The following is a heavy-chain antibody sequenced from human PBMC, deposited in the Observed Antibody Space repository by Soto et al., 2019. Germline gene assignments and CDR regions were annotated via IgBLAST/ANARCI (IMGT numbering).Heavy chain of an antibody. D-gene: IGHD1-26*01. CDR2: ISPTGAYM. Sequence: PGGSLRLSCAPSGFTFTSYHMNWVRQAPGKGLEWVSSISPTGAYMYYADSVKGRFTISRDNAKTSLYLQMNILRAEDTAIYYCARDPGGAVPLARHDYWGQGT. V-gene: IGHV3-21*06. J-gene: IGHJ4*02. CDR3: ARDPGGAVPLARHDY. CDR1: GFTFTSYH.